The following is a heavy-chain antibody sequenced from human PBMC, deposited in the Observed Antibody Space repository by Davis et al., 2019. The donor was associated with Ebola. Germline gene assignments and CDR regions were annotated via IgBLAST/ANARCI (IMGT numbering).Heavy chain of an antibody. J-gene: IGHJ6*03. V-gene: IGHV4-34*01. CDR1: GGSFSGYS. CDR2: ITHSGGT. D-gene: IGHD4-23*01. Sequence: PGGSLRLSCAVYGGSFSGYSWPWIRHFPGQGLEWIGEITHSGGTKYNPSLKSRVTMPADTSKNQFSLKLTYVTAADTAVYYCARGLQYGGNSRIFGYHYHYYMDFWGRGTTVTVSS. CDR3: ARGLQYGGNSRIFGYHYHYYMDF.